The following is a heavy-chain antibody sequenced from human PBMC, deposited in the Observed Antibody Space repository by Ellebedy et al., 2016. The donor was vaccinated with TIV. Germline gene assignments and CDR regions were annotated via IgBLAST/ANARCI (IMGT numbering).Heavy chain of an antibody. CDR3: AKDVTLGSSSDY. V-gene: IGHV3-23*01. CDR1: GFTFNSYG. D-gene: IGHD6-6*01. J-gene: IGHJ4*02. CDR2: ISGSGDTT. Sequence: PGGSLRLSCAASGFTFNSYGMAWFRQAPGKGLQWVSTISGSGDTTYYADSVKGRFTISKDNSKSTLYLHMNSPRAEDTAVYYCAKDVTLGSSSDYWGQGTLVTVSS.